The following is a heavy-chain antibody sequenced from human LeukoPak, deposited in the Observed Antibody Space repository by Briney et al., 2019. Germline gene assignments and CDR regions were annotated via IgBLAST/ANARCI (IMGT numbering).Heavy chain of an antibody. CDR1: GGSISRDSHY. Sequence: SETLSLTCTVSGGSISRDSHYWGWIRQPPGKGLEWIGSIYYSGITYYNPSLKSRVTISVDTSNNQFSLKLTSVSAADTAVYYCATMLGGRGFVSWGQGTLVTVSS. V-gene: IGHV4-39*01. J-gene: IGHJ4*02. CDR2: IYYSGIT. CDR3: ATMLGGRGFVS. D-gene: IGHD1-26*01.